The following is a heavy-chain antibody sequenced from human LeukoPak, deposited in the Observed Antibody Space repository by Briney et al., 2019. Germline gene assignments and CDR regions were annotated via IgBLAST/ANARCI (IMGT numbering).Heavy chain of an antibody. D-gene: IGHD3-10*01. V-gene: IGHV1-18*01. J-gene: IGHJ4*02. CDR2: ISAYNGNT. CDR1: GYTFTSYG. Sequence: ASVKVSCKASGYTFTSYGISWVRQAPGQGLEWMGWISAYNGNTNYAQKLQGRVTMTTDTSTSTAYMELRSLRSGDTAVYYCARGVNYYGSGSYRWGFDYWGQGTLVTVSS. CDR3: ARGVNYYGSGSYRWGFDY.